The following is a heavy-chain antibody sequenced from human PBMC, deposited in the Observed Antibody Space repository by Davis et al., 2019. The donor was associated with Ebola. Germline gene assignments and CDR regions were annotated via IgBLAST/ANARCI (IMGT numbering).Heavy chain of an antibody. D-gene: IGHD3-22*01. V-gene: IGHV1-69*13. CDR3: ARGGGGDSSGFQSWFDP. Sequence: SVKFPCNASGYTFTNFGISWVRQAPGQGLEWMGGIIPLFGTANYAQKFQDRVTITADESTSTSYMELNSLRSDDTAVYYCARGGGGDSSGFQSWFDPWGQGTLVTVSS. CDR2: IIPLFGTA. CDR1: GYTFTNFG. J-gene: IGHJ5*02.